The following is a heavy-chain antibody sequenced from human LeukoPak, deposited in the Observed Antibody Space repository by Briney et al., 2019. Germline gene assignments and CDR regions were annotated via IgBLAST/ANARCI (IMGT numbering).Heavy chain of an antibody. V-gene: IGHV4-30-2*01. Sequence: SQTLSHTCAVSGDSISSGGYSWTWIRQPPGKGLEWIGYIFHTGSTFYNPSLKSRVTISVDNSKNQFSLRLSSVTAADTAVYYCARELWFANAPGSWLDPWGQGTLVTVST. D-gene: IGHD3-10*01. CDR3: ARELWFANAPGSWLDP. CDR1: GDSISSGGYS. CDR2: IFHTGST. J-gene: IGHJ5*02.